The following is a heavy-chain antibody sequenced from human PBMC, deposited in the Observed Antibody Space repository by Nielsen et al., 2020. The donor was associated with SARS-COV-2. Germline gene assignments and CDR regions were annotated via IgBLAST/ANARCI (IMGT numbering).Heavy chain of an antibody. CDR2: INSDGSST. CDR3: ARVRVREQLVDDDAFDI. V-gene: IGHV3-74*01. Sequence: GESLKISCAASGFTFSSYWMHWVRQAPGKGLVWVSRINSDGSSTSYADSVKGRFTISRDNAKNTLYLQMNSLRAEDTAVYYCARVRVREQLVDDDAFDIWGQGTMVTVSS. J-gene: IGHJ3*02. D-gene: IGHD6-13*01. CDR1: GFTFSSYW.